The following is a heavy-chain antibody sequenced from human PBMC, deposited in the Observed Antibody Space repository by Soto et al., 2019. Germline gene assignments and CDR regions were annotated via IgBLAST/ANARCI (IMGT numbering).Heavy chain of an antibody. CDR3: ARDNNYYDSSGYYSGWFDP. V-gene: IGHV1-18*01. CDR1: GYTFTSYG. J-gene: IGHJ5*02. CDR2: ISAYNGNT. D-gene: IGHD3-22*01. Sequence: QVQLVQSAAEVKKPGASVKVSCKASGYTFTSYGISWVRQAPGHGLEWMGWISAYNGNTNYAQKLQGRVTMTTDTSTSTAYMELRSLRSDDTAVYYCARDNNYYDSSGYYSGWFDPWGQGTLVTVSS.